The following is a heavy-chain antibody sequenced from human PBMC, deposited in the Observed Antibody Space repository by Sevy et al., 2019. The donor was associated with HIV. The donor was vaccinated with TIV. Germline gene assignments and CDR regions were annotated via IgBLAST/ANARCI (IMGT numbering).Heavy chain of an antibody. Sequence: GGSLRLSCAASGFAFSSHGMHWVRQTPGEGLEWVAMISWDGTNKYDRDSVKGRFTISRDNPENTLYLHMNSLRAEDTAVYYCAKDRVSSYLGASNYWGQGTLVTVSS. CDR2: ISWDGTNK. J-gene: IGHJ4*02. D-gene: IGHD7-27*01. CDR3: AKDRVSSYLGASNY. CDR1: GFAFSSHG. V-gene: IGHV3-30*18.